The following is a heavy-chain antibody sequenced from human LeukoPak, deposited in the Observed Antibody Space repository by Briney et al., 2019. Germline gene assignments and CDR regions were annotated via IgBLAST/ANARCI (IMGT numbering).Heavy chain of an antibody. D-gene: IGHD3-3*01. CDR1: GGTFSSYA. V-gene: IGHV1-18*01. J-gene: IGHJ4*02. CDR2: ISAYNGNT. CDR3: ARVAGTYYDFWSGYDFDY. Sequence: ASVKVSCKASGGTFSSYAISWVRQAPGQGLEWMGWISAYNGNTNYAQKLQGRVTMTTDTSTSTAYMELRSLRSDDTAVYYCARVAGTYYDFWSGYDFDYWGQGTLVTVSS.